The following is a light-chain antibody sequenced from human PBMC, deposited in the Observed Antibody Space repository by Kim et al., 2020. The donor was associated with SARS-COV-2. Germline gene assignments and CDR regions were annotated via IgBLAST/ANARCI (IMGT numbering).Light chain of an antibody. J-gene: IGKJ5*01. CDR1: HSIGNS. CDR3: QQRSSWPPT. CDR2: DAS. V-gene: IGKV3-11*01. Sequence: LSPGARATLSCRASHSIGNSLAWYQQKPGQTPRLLIHDASNGATDIPARFSGSGSGTDFTLTISSLEPEDFAVYFCQQRSSWPPTFGQGTRLEIK.